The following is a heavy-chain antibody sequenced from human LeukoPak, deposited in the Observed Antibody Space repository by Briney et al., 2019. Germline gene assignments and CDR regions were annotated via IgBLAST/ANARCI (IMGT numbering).Heavy chain of an antibody. J-gene: IGHJ4*02. Sequence: GGSLRLPCAASGFTFSTYAMNWVRQAPGKGLEWVSIISGSGGNTFYADAVKGRFTISRDNSINTLYLQMNNLRDEDTAVYYCAKDPPCSGGTCYGYFESWGQGTPVTVSS. CDR2: ISGSGGNT. V-gene: IGHV3-23*01. D-gene: IGHD2-15*01. CDR1: GFTFSTYA. CDR3: AKDPPCSGGTCYGYFES.